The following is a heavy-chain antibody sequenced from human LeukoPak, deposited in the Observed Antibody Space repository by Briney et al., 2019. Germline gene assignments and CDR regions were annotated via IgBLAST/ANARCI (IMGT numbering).Heavy chain of an antibody. CDR2: IRAGAGST. CDR3: AKRGGLSSDWLKYYFEY. J-gene: IGHJ4*02. Sequence: GGSLRLSCAASGFTFSTLGMNWVRQAPGKGLEWVSAIRAGAGSTYYADSVKGRFSISRDNSKNTLYLQMNSLRAEDTAVYYCAKRGGLSSDWLKYYFEYWGQGTQVTVSS. D-gene: IGHD3-9*01. CDR1: GFTFSTLG. V-gene: IGHV3-23*01.